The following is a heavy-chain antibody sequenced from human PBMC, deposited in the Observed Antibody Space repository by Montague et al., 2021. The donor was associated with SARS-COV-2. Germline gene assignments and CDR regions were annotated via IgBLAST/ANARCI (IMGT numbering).Heavy chain of an antibody. CDR2: IYHSGST. CDR3: ARHLAYCAGDCYPDYFDY. J-gene: IGHJ4*02. Sequence: SETLSLTCTVSGGSISSTSYYWGWIRQSPGKGLEWIGSIYHSGSTYYSPSLKSRLSLSVETSKNQFSLRLDSMTAADTAVYYCARHLAYCAGDCYPDYFDYWGLGTLVTVSS. D-gene: IGHD2-21*01. V-gene: IGHV4-39*01. CDR1: GGSISSTSYY.